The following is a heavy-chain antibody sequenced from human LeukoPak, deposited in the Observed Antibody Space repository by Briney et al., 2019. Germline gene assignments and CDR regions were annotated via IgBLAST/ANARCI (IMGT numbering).Heavy chain of an antibody. CDR2: IKQDGSEK. J-gene: IGHJ4*02. Sequence: PGGSLRLSCAASGFTFSSYWMSWVRQAPGKGLEWVANIKQDGSEKYYVDSVKGRFTISRDIAKNSLYLQMNSLRAEDTAVYYCARDFYGVMANFDYWGQGTLVTVSS. D-gene: IGHD4-17*01. CDR1: GFTFSSYW. CDR3: ARDFYGVMANFDY. V-gene: IGHV3-7*01.